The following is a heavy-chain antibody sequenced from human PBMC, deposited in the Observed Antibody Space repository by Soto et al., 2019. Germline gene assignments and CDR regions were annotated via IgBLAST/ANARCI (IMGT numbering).Heavy chain of an antibody. Sequence: GESLKISCKGSGYSFTSYWISWVRQMPGKGLEWMGGIDPSDSYTNYNPSLKSRVTISVDTSKKQVSLKLSSVSAPDTARYFCAGFCGSPICPEDHYFVLEVWGQGTTVPVSS. V-gene: IGHV5-10-1*01. CDR2: IDPSDSYT. CDR3: AGFCGSPICPEDHYFVLEV. CDR1: GYSFTSYW. J-gene: IGHJ6*02. D-gene: IGHD3-10*02.